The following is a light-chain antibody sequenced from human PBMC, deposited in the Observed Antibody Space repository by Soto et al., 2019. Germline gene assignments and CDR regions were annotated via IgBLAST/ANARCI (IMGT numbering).Light chain of an antibody. CDR3: QAWDSSTLCA. CDR2: QDS. J-gene: IGLJ1*01. Sequence: SYELTQPPSVSVSPGQTASITCSGDKLGDKYACWYQQKPGQSPVLVIYQDSKRPSGIPERFSGSNSGNTATLTISGTQAMDEADYYCQAWDSSTLCAFGTGTKLTVL. CDR1: KLGDKY. V-gene: IGLV3-1*01.